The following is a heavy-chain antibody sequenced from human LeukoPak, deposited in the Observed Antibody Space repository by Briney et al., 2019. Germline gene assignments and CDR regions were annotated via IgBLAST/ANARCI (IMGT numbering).Heavy chain of an antibody. D-gene: IGHD4-17*01. V-gene: IGHV1-69*13. CDR1: GGTFSSYA. CDR2: IIPIFGTA. CDR3: ARDPPGDYYYYYGKDV. Sequence: SVKVSCKASGGTFSSYAISWVRQAPGQGLEWMGGIIPIFGTANYAQKFQGRVTITADESTSTAYMELSSLRSEDTAVYYCARDPPGDYYYYYGKDVWGQGTTVTVSS. J-gene: IGHJ6*02.